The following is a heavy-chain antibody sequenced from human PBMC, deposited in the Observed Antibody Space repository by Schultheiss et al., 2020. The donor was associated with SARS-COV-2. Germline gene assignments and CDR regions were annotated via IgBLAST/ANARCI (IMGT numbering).Heavy chain of an antibody. J-gene: IGHJ4*02. CDR2: INHSGST. CDR3: ARDVLWYSSSPIDY. CDR1: GGSFSGYY. V-gene: IGHV4-34*01. D-gene: IGHD6-6*01. Sequence: GSLRLSCAVYGGSFSGYYWSWIRQPPGKGLEWIGEINHSGSTNYNPSLKSRVTISVDTSKNQFSLKLSSVTAADTAVYYCARDVLWYSSSPIDYWGQGTLVTVSS.